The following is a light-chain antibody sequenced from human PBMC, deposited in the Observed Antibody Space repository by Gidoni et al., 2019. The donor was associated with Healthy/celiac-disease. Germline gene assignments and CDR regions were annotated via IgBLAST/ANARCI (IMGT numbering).Light chain of an antibody. Sequence: SSELTQDPAVSVALGQTVRITCQGDSLRSYYASWYQQKPGQAPGLVIYGKNNRPSGIPDRFSGSSSGNTASLTITGAQAEDEADYYCNSRDSSGNHLEVFGTGTKVTVL. CDR3: NSRDSSGNHLEV. CDR2: GKN. V-gene: IGLV3-19*01. J-gene: IGLJ1*01. CDR1: SLRSYY.